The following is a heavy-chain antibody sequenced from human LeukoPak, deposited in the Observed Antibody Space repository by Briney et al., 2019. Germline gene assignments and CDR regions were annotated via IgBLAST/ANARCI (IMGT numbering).Heavy chain of an antibody. CDR1: GFTFSSYA. D-gene: IGHD3-9*01. V-gene: IGHV3-30-3*01. J-gene: IGHJ4*02. CDR3: AREGNHYDILTGYYCAYYFDY. Sequence: PGGSLRLSCAASGFTFSSYAMHWVRQAPGKGLEWVAVISYDGSNKYYADSVKGRFTISRDNSKNTLYLQMNSLRAEDTAVYYCAREGNHYDILTGYYCAYYFDYWGQGTLVTVSS. CDR2: ISYDGSNK.